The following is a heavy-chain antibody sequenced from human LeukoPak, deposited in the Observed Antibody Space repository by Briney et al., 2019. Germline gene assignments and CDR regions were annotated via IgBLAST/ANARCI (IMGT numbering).Heavy chain of an antibody. Sequence: GESLKISCKGSGYSFNSYWIGLVRQMPGKGLEWMGIIYPGDSDTRYSPSFQGQVTISSDKSTAYLQWSSLKASDTAMYYCASGSGYNTPFDSWGQGTQVTVSS. J-gene: IGHJ4*02. CDR3: ASGSGYNTPFDS. D-gene: IGHD5-24*01. V-gene: IGHV5-51*01. CDR2: IYPGDSDT. CDR1: GYSFNSYW.